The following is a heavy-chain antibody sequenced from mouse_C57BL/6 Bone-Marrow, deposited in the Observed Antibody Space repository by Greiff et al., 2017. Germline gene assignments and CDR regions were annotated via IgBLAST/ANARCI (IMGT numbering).Heavy chain of an antibody. CDR2: ISNGGGST. V-gene: IGHV5-12*01. J-gene: IGHJ4*01. CDR3: ARQDYDYAFYAMDY. D-gene: IGHD2-4*01. CDR1: GFTFRAYY. Sequence: EVKLVASGGGLVQPGGSLTLSCAASGFTFRAYYLYWVRQTPEKRLGCVAYISNGGGSTYYPDTVTGRFTISRDNAKNTLYLQMSRLKSEDTAMYYWARQDYDYAFYAMDYWGQGTSVTVSS.